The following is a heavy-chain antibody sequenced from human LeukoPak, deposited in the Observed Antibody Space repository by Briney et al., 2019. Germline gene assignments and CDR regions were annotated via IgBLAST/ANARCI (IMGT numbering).Heavy chain of an antibody. Sequence: SGGSLRLSCAASGFTFSNYGFHWARQAPGKGLEWVAIIPSNQNDIHYADSVKGRFTISRDNSKNTLYLQMNSLSTDDTAVYYCATYSSLNRREFQYWGQGTLLTVSS. D-gene: IGHD3-22*01. J-gene: IGHJ1*01. CDR1: GFTFSNYG. V-gene: IGHV3-30*03. CDR2: IPSNQNDI. CDR3: ATYSSLNRREFQY.